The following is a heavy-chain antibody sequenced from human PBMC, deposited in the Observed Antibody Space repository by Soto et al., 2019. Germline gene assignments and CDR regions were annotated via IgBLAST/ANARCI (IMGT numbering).Heavy chain of an antibody. Sequence: ASVKVSCKASGYTFTTYYIHWVRQAPGQGLEWMGIINPSSGSTSYAQKFQGRVTMTRDTSTSTAYMELRSLRSDDTAVYYCASGGGNYVVLDYWGQGTLVTVSS. CDR1: GYTFTTYY. CDR2: INPSSGST. CDR3: ASGGGNYVVLDY. J-gene: IGHJ4*02. D-gene: IGHD1-7*01. V-gene: IGHV1-46*01.